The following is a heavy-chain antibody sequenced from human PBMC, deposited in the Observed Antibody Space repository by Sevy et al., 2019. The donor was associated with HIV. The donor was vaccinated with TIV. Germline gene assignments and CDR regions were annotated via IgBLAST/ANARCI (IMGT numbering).Heavy chain of an antibody. J-gene: IGHJ4*02. CDR1: GFAFSSYS. CDR2: ISGSSNYI. CDR3: ATGPPDGSYDYFDY. V-gene: IGHV3-21*06. D-gene: IGHD1-26*01. Sequence: GGSLRLSCAASGFAFSSYSMNWVRQAPGKGLEWVSSISGSSNYIYYAESLKGRFSISRDNAKNTLYLQMNSLRADDTAVYYCATGPPDGSYDYFDYWGQGTLVTVSS.